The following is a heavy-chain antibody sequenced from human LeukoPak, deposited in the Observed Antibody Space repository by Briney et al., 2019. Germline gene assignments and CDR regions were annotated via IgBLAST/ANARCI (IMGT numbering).Heavy chain of an antibody. CDR1: GFTFSSYS. Sequence: GGSLRLSCAASGFTFSSYSMNWVRQAPGKGLEWVSSISSSSSYIYYADSVKGRFTISRGNAKDSLYLQMNSLRAEDTAVYYCARETFYGSGSSYWGQGTLVTVSS. CDR3: ARETFYGSGSSY. CDR2: ISSSSSYI. J-gene: IGHJ4*02. D-gene: IGHD3-10*01. V-gene: IGHV3-21*01.